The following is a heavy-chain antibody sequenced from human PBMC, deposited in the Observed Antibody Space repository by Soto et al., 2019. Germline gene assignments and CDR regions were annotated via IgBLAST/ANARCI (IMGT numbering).Heavy chain of an antibody. CDR1: GYTFTSYA. J-gene: IGHJ3*02. Sequence: ASVKVSCKASGYTFTSYAMHWVRQAPGQRLEWKGWINAGNGNTKYSQKFQGRVTITRDTSASTAYMELSSLRSEDTAVYYCARHTTRWLQPKDDAFDIWGQGTMVTVSS. D-gene: IGHD5-12*01. CDR2: INAGNGNT. V-gene: IGHV1-3*01. CDR3: ARHTTRWLQPKDDAFDI.